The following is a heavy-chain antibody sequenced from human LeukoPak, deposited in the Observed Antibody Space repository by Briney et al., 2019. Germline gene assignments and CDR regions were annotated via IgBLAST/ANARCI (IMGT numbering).Heavy chain of an antibody. J-gene: IGHJ4*02. V-gene: IGHV1-18*04. Sequence: GASVKVSCKASGYTFTSYGITWVRQAPEQGLEWMGWISAYNGNTNYAQKLQGRVTMTTDTSTSTAYMELRSLRSDDTAVYYCARPSGDYVGDYFDYWGQGTLVTVSS. CDR3: ARPSGDYVGDYFDY. D-gene: IGHD4-17*01. CDR1: GYTFTSYG. CDR2: ISAYNGNT.